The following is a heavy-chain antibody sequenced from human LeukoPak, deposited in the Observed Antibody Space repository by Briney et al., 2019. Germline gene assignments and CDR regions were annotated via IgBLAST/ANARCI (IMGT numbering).Heavy chain of an antibody. CDR2: IIPIFGIA. CDR1: GGTFSSYA. Sequence: SVKVSCKASGGTFSSYAISRVRQAPGQGLEWMGRIIPIFGIANYAQKFQGRVTITADKSTSTAYMELSSLRPEDTAVYYCARENQGGNSYYYYGMDVWGQGTTVTVSS. D-gene: IGHD4-23*01. V-gene: IGHV1-69*04. J-gene: IGHJ6*02. CDR3: ARENQGGNSYYYYGMDV.